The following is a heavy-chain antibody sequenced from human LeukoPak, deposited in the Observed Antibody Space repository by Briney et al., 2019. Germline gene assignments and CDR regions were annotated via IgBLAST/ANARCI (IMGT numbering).Heavy chain of an antibody. J-gene: IGHJ4*02. D-gene: IGHD3-10*01. CDR1: GFAFNSHA. CDR2: ISGSGGGT. CDR3: ARDPGRYYYGSGSYYKGDYFDY. V-gene: IGHV3-23*01. Sequence: GRSLRLSCAASGFAFNSHAMSWVRQLPGKGLEWVSGISGSGGGTWYADSVRGRFTISRDNAKNSLYLQMNSLRAEDTALYYCARDPGRYYYGSGSYYKGDYFDYWGQGTLVTVSS.